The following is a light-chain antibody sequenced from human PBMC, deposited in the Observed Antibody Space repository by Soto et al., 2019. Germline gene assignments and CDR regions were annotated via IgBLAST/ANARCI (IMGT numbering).Light chain of an antibody. Sequence: DVVMTQSPDSLAVSLGERATINCKSSQSLLYSSNNKNYLAWYQQKPGQTPKLLIYWASVREYGVPDRFTGSGSGTDFTLTISSLQAEDVAVYYCHQCLRLPQTFGQGTKVEMK. V-gene: IGKV4-1*01. CDR1: QSLLYSSNNKNY. CDR3: HQCLRLPQT. J-gene: IGKJ1*01. CDR2: WAS.